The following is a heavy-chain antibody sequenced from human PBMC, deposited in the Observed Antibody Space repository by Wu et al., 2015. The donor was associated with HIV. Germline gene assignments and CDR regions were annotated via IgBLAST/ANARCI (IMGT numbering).Heavy chain of an antibody. J-gene: IGHJ4*02. V-gene: IGHV1-18*01. CDR2: ISAYNGNT. D-gene: IGHD6-13*01. Sequence: QVQLVQSGAEVKKPGASVKVSCKASGYTFTSYGISWVRQAPGQGLEWMGWISAYNGNTNYAQKLQGRVTMTADTSTSTAYMELRSLRSDDTAVYYCARVRRPGIAAAGTSGYFDYWARERWSPSPQ. CDR3: ARVRRPGIAAAGTSGYFDY. CDR1: GYTFTSYG.